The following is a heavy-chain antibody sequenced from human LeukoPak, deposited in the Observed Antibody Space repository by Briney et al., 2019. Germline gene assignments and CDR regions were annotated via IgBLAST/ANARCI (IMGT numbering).Heavy chain of an antibody. CDR2: INPNSGGT. D-gene: IGHD3-10*01. CDR1: GYTFTGYY. V-gene: IGHV1-2*02. Sequence: ASVKVSCKASGYTFTGYYMHWVRQAPGRGLEWMGWINPNSGGTNYAQKFQGRVTMTRDTSISTAYMELSRLRSDDTAVYYCASGADNSGRNYYYMDVWGKGTTVTISS. J-gene: IGHJ6*03. CDR3: ASGADNSGRNYYYMDV.